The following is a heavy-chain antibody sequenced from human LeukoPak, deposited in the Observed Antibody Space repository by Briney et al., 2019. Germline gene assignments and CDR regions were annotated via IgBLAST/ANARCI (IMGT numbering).Heavy chain of an antibody. V-gene: IGHV3-21*01. CDR2: ISGGSGYI. CDR1: GFTFSSYS. Sequence: RTGGSLRLSCAASGFTFSSYSMNWVRQAPGKGLEWVSYISGGSGYIYYADSVKGRFTISRDNAKNSLYLQMNSLRAEDTAVYYCASAIAVAEGYWGQGTLVTVSS. J-gene: IGHJ4*02. D-gene: IGHD6-19*01. CDR3: ASAIAVAEGY.